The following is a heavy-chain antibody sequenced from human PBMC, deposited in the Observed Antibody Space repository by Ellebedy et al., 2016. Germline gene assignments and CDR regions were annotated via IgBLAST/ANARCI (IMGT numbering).Heavy chain of an antibody. Sequence: GESLKISCAASGFTFSSYAMHWVRQAPGKGLEWVAIIWYDGTKKYYADSVKGRFAISRDRSTNTVYLQMNSLRVEDTAVYYCACIAVAGTDFDYWGQGTLVTVSS. J-gene: IGHJ4*02. D-gene: IGHD6-19*01. V-gene: IGHV3-33*01. CDR3: ACIAVAGTDFDY. CDR1: GFTFSSYA. CDR2: IWYDGTKK.